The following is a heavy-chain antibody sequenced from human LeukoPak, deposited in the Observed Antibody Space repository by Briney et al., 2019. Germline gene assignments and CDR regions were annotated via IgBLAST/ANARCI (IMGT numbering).Heavy chain of an antibody. CDR3: AKDGSMIPSGDAFDI. Sequence: GGSLRLSCAASGFTFSNYGMSWVRQAPGKGLECGSGISGSGGTTYYADALKGRFTISRDNSKNTLYLQMNSLRAEDTAVYYCAKDGSMIPSGDAFDIWGQGTLVTVSS. CDR1: GFTFSNYG. J-gene: IGHJ3*02. V-gene: IGHV3-23*01. D-gene: IGHD3-10*01. CDR2: ISGSGGTT.